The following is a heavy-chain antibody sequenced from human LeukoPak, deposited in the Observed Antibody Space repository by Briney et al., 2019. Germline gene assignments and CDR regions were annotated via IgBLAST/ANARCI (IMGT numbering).Heavy chain of an antibody. Sequence: GASVKVSCKASGGTFSSYAISWVRQAPGQGPEWMGGINPFFGTANYAQKFQGSLTTTADKSTSTAYMELSSLRSEDSAVYYCAREKPRGYSYGSPFDYWGKGTLVTVSS. CDR2: INPFFGTA. CDR3: AREKPRGYSYGSPFDY. D-gene: IGHD5-18*01. V-gene: IGHV1-69*06. CDR1: GGTFSSYA. J-gene: IGHJ4*02.